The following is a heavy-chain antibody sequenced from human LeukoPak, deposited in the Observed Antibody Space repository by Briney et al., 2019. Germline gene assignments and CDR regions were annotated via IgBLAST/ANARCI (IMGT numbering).Heavy chain of an antibody. D-gene: IGHD6-13*01. CDR1: GFTFSDYY. Sequence: GGSLRLSCAASGFTFSDYYMSWIRQAPGKGLEWGSYLSRSGSTIYYADSVKGRFTISGDNAKNSLYLQMNSLKTEDTAVYYCARAHATAANAFDIWGQGTMVTVSS. V-gene: IGHV3-11*01. J-gene: IGHJ3*02. CDR2: LSRSGSTI. CDR3: ARAHATAANAFDI.